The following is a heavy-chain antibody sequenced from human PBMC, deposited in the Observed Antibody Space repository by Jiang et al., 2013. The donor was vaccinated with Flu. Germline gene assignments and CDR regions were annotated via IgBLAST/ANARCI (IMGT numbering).Heavy chain of an antibody. CDR2: IYYSGST. Sequence: SGGSISSGDYYWSWIRQPPGKGLEWIGYIYYSGSTYYNPSLKSRVTISVDTSKNQFSLKLSSVTAADTAVYYCARHLTYYDILTGYYGGWFDPWGQGTLVTVSS. J-gene: IGHJ5*02. D-gene: IGHD3-9*01. CDR1: GGSISSGDYY. V-gene: IGHV4-30-4*01. CDR3: ARHLTYYDILTGYYGGWFDP.